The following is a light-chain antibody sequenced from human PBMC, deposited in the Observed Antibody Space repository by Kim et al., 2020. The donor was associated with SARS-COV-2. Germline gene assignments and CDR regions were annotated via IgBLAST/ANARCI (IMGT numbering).Light chain of an antibody. CDR3: QQYDNYPLLT. CDR2: GGA. V-gene: IGKV3-20*01. J-gene: IGKJ4*01. CDR1: QSVSIGY. Sequence: GARATPSCTRRQSVSIGYLAWYQQRHGQHPRLLLYGGANRATGIPDRFSGSGSGTDFTLTISRLEPEDFAVYYCQQYDNYPLLTFGGGTKVDIK.